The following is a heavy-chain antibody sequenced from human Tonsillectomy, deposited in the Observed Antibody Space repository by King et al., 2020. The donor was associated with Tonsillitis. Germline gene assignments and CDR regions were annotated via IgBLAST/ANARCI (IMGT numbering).Heavy chain of an antibody. J-gene: IGHJ4*02. V-gene: IGHV3-30*04. Sequence: VQLVESGGGVVQPGRSLRLSCAASGFTFSSYAMHWVRQAPGKGLEWVAVISYDGSNKYYADSVKGRFTISRDNSKNTLYLQMNSLRAEDTAVYYCAREFYXSSGYSDWGQGTLVTVSS. D-gene: IGHD3-22*01. CDR2: ISYDGSNK. CDR1: GFTFSSYA. CDR3: AREFYXSSGYSD.